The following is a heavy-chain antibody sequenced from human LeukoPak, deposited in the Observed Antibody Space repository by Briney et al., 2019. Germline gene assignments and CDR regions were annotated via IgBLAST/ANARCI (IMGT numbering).Heavy chain of an antibody. Sequence: GESLKISCKGSGYSFTSYWISWVRQMPGKGLEWTGRIDPSDSYTNYSPSFQGHVTISADKSISTAYLQWSSLKASDTAMYYCASSYCSSTSCYINWFDPWGQGTLVTVSS. CDR3: ASSYCSSTSCYINWFDP. V-gene: IGHV5-10-1*01. CDR2: IDPSDSYT. D-gene: IGHD2-2*02. CDR1: GYSFTSYW. J-gene: IGHJ5*02.